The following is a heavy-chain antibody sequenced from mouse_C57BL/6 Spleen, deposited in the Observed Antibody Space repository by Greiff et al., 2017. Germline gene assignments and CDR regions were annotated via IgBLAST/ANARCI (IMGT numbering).Heavy chain of an antibody. CDR2: IYPGSGST. CDR3: ARNNYGSRPLRYFDF. CDR1: GYTFTSYW. Sequence: VQLQQPGAELVKPGASVKMSCKASGYTFTSYWITWVKQSPGQGLEWIGDIYPGSGSTNYNEKFKSKATLTVDTAYSTAYMQLSSLTSEDSAVDICARNNYGSRPLRYFDFWGTGTTVTVSS. J-gene: IGHJ1*03. V-gene: IGHV1-55*01. D-gene: IGHD1-1*01.